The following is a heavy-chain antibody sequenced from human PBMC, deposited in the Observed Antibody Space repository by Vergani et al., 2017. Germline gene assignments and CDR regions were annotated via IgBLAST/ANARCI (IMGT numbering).Heavy chain of an antibody. Sequence: QVQLQESGPGLVKPSQTLSLTCSVSGGSISSGTSHWSWIRQSAGQGREWIGRIYAGGRTEYNPSLKSRVSLSVDTSKNQFSLNLNSVTAADTAVYYCARSVSSSCFKDGCYYYYYMDVWGKGTTVTVSS. CDR2: IYAGGRT. J-gene: IGHJ6*03. D-gene: IGHD2-2*01. CDR1: GGSISSGTSH. V-gene: IGHV4-61*02. CDR3: ARSVSSSCFKDGCYYYYYMDV.